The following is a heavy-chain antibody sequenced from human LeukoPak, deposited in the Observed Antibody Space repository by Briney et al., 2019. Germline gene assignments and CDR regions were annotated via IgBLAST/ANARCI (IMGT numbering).Heavy chain of an antibody. J-gene: IGHJ5*02. CDR3: ARSRRDKGVLGAVVPAAPFDP. D-gene: IGHD2-2*01. Sequence: GSSVKVSCKASGGTFSSYAISWVRQAPGQGLEWMGMIIPIFGIANYAQKFQGRVTITADKSTSTAYMELSSLRSQDTAVYYCARSRRDKGVLGAVVPAAPFDPWGQGTLVPVSS. V-gene: IGHV1-69*04. CDR1: GGTFSSYA. CDR2: IIPIFGIA.